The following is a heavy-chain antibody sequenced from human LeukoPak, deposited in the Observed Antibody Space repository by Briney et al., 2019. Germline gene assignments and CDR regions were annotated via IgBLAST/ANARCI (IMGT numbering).Heavy chain of an antibody. J-gene: IGHJ3*02. Sequence: GGSLRLSCAASGFTFSSYAMHWVRQAPGKGLEWVSFIRYDGSNKYYADSVKGRFTISRDNSKNTLYLQMNSLRAEDTAVYYCAKNGGWELLDAFDIWGQGTMVTVSS. D-gene: IGHD1-26*01. CDR2: IRYDGSNK. CDR1: GFTFSSYA. V-gene: IGHV3-30*02. CDR3: AKNGGWELLDAFDI.